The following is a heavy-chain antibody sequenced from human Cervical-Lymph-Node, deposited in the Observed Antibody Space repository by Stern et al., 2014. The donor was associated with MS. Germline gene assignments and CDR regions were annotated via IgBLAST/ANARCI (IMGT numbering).Heavy chain of an antibody. D-gene: IGHD6-19*01. CDR3: ARPIVGGRGGMAGTGFDY. V-gene: IGHV1-69*01. CDR2: IIPILGTA. J-gene: IGHJ4*02. Sequence: QVQLVQSGAEVKKPGSSVQVSCKASGGTFSSYPINWVRQTPGQGLEWMGGIIPILGTANYAQKFHGRITITADESTSTAYMELNSLRSDDTAVYYCARPIVGGRGGMAGTGFDYWGQGTLVTVSS. CDR1: GGTFSSYP.